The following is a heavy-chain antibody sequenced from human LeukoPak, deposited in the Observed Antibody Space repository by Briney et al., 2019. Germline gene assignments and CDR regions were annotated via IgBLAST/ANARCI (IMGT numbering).Heavy chain of an antibody. V-gene: IGHV4-39*01. CDR1: GGSISSSSYD. J-gene: IGHJ3*02. D-gene: IGHD2-15*01. CDR3: ASYCSGGSCYSEYYDSSGYPGDAFDI. Sequence: SDTLSLTCTVSGGSISSSSYDSGWLRQPPGKGLEWIGSIYYRGSTYYNPALKSRVTISVDTSKNQFSLKLSSVIAADAAVYYCASYCSGGSCYSEYYDSSGYPGDAFDIWGQGTMITVSS. CDR2: IYYRGST.